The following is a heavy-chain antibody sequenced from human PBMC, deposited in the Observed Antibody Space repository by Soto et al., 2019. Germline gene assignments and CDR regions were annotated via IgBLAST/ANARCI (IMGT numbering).Heavy chain of an antibody. J-gene: IGHJ3*02. CDR2: VYYSGST. Sequence: PSETLSLTYTVSGGSVSSGSYYWSWIRQPPGKGLEWIGYVYYSGSTNYNPSLKSRVTISVDTSKNQFSLKLSSVTAADTAVYYCARRYGSFFDIWGQGTMVTVSS. CDR1: GGSVSSGSYY. D-gene: IGHD3-10*01. V-gene: IGHV4-61*01. CDR3: ARRYGSFFDI.